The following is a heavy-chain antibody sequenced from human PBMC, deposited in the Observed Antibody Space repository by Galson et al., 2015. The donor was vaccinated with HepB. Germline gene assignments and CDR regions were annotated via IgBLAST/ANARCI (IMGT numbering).Heavy chain of an antibody. J-gene: IGHJ5*02. V-gene: IGHV1-3*01. CDR1: GYTFTSYA. D-gene: IGHD3-16*01. CDR2: INAGNGNT. CDR3: ARGDYVWGSYSWFDP. Sequence: SVKVSCKASGYTFTSYAMHWVRQAPGQRLEWMGWINAGNGNTKYSQKFQGRVTITRDTSASTAYMELSSLRSEDTAVYYCARGDYVWGSYSWFDPWGQGTLVTVSS.